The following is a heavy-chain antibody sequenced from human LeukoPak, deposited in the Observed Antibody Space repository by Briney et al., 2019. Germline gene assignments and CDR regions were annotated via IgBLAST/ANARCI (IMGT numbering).Heavy chain of an antibody. J-gene: IGHJ4*02. V-gene: IGHV3-7*01. CDR2: IKPDGRDK. Sequence: GGSLRLSCAASGLFFSTNWMSWVRQAPGKGLEWVATIKPDGRDKYYVDSMKGRFTMSRDNGKNSVYLQMNSLRAEDTAVYYCASWEASTNYWGQGTLVTVSS. CDR3: ASWEASTNY. D-gene: IGHD1-26*01. CDR1: GLFFSTNW.